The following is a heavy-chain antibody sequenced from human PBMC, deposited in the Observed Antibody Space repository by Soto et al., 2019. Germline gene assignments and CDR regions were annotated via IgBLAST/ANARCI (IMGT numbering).Heavy chain of an antibody. CDR1: GGSFSGYY. J-gene: IGHJ4*02. V-gene: IGHV4-34*01. CDR2: INHSGST. D-gene: IGHD5-18*01. CDR3: AREAGDTAMEYFDY. Sequence: SEPLSLTCAVYGGSFSGYYWSWIRQPPGMGLEWIGVINHSGSTNYNPALKSRVTISVGTSKNQFALKLSSVTAADTAVYYCAREAGDTAMEYFDYWGQGTLVTVSS.